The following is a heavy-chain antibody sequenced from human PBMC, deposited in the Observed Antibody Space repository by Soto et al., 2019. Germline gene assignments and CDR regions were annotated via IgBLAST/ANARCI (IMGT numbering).Heavy chain of an antibody. J-gene: IGHJ5*02. D-gene: IGHD3-10*01. Sequence: SETLSLTCTVSGGSISSGDYYWSWIRQPPGKGLEWIGYIYYSGSTYYNPSLKSRVTISVDTSKNQFSLKLSSVTAADTAVYYCASDHGVSRHWFDPWGQGTLVTVSS. CDR2: IYYSGST. CDR1: GGSISSGDYY. V-gene: IGHV4-30-4*01. CDR3: ASDHGVSRHWFDP.